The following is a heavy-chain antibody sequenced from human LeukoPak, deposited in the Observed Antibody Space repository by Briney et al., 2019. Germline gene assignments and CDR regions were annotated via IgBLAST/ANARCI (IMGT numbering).Heavy chain of an antibody. V-gene: IGHV4-31*03. D-gene: IGHD6-13*01. J-gene: IGHJ4*02. CDR2: VYYIGST. CDR3: ARLTGPGIAAAGPGFVTDY. Sequence: PSETLSLTCTVSGGSISHGDYYWGWIRQHPATGLEWIGYVYYIGSTYYNPSLQSRATLSVDTSKNQFSLKLSSVTAADTAVYYCARLTGPGIAAAGPGFVTDYWGQGTLVTVSS. CDR1: GGSISHGDYY.